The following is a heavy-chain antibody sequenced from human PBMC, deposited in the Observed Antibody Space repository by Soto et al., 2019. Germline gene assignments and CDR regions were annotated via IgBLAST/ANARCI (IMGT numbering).Heavy chain of an antibody. D-gene: IGHD2-8*01. CDR2: ISASATGT. Sequence: WGALRVSCAASGFTFSNYAMNWVRQAPGKRLEWVSAISASATGTDYADSVKGRFTISRDNAKNTVYLQMNSLRADDTAVFYCARCIRAPYGFHFRCPATYVPVSS. CDR1: GFTFSNYA. CDR3: ARCIRAPYGFHF. V-gene: IGHV3-23*01. J-gene: IGHJ4*02.